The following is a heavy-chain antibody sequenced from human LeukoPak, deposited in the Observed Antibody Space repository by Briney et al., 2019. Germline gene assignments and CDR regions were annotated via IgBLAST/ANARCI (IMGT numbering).Heavy chain of an antibody. CDR3: ARVGDRRDAFDI. CDR2: INPYTGDT. CDR1: GYTFADYY. J-gene: IGHJ3*02. Sequence: ASVKVSCKAAGYTFADYYMSWVRQAPGQGLEWMGSINPYTGDTNYAQHFQGRVTMTRDTSTSTAYMEVNRLRSDDTAVYFCARVGDRRDAFDIWGQGTMVTVSS. D-gene: IGHD2-21*02. V-gene: IGHV1-2*02.